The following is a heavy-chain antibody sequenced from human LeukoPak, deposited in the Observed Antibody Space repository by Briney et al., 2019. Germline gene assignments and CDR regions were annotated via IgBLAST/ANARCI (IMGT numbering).Heavy chain of an antibody. CDR2: ISYDGSDK. CDR3: AKDLVAYGEYDHYYYGMDV. J-gene: IGHJ6*02. CDR1: GFTFSTYG. D-gene: IGHD4-17*01. V-gene: IGHV3-30*18. Sequence: PGGSLRLSCAASGFTFSTYGMHWVRQAPGKGLEWVAVISYDGSDKYYADSVKGRFTISRDNSKNTLYLQMNSLRAEDTAVFYCAKDLVAYGEYDHYYYGMDVWGQGTTVTVSS.